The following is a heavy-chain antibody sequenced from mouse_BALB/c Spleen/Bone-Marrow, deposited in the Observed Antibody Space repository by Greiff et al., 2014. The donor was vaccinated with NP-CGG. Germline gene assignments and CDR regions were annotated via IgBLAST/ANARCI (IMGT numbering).Heavy chain of an antibody. CDR1: GYTFTSYW. D-gene: IGHD2-1*01. V-gene: IGHV1-69*02. CDR3: TGGNYPYYFDY. CDR2: IYPSNNYT. Sequence: QVHVKQSGAELVRPGASVKLSCKASGYTFTSYWINWVKQRPGQGLEWIGNIYPSNNYTNYNQKFKDKATLTVDKSSSTAYMQLSSPTSEDSAVYYCTGGNYPYYFDYWGRGTTLTVPS. J-gene: IGHJ2*01.